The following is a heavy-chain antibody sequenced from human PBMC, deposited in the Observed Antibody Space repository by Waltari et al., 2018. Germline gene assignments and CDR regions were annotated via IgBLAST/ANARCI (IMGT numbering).Heavy chain of an antibody. CDR3: VRAYSGLNVGPFDS. CDR2: INQAGSEK. Sequence: EVQLVESGGGLVQPGGALRLSCAASGFTFSNHWMTGVRQAPGKGLEWVANINQAGSEKRYVASVEGRFTISRDNANSFLYLQLSSLRAEDTAVYYCVRAYSGLNVGPFDSWGQGTLVTVSP. D-gene: IGHD1-26*01. J-gene: IGHJ4*02. V-gene: IGHV3-7*03. CDR1: GFTFSNHW.